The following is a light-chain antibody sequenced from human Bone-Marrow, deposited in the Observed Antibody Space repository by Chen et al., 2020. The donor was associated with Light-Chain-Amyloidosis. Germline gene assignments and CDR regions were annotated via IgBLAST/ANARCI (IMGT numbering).Light chain of an antibody. CDR2: GDK. J-gene: IGLJ3*02. CDR1: SSNIGATFD. V-gene: IGLV1-40*01. Sequence: QSVLTQPPSVSGAPGQRVTISCTGSSSNIGATFDVHWYQQLPGTAPKPLMYGDKNRPSGGPARFSGSKSGTAASLAITGLRTEDEAYYYCHSYDSSLSGWVFGGGTKLTVL. CDR3: HSYDSSLSGWV.